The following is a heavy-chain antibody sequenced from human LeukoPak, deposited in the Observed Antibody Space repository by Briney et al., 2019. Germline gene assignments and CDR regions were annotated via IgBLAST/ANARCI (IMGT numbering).Heavy chain of an antibody. Sequence: ASVKVSCKASGYTFTSYGISWVRQAPGQGLEWMGWISAYNGNTNYAQKFQGRVTMTTDTSTSTAYMELRSLRSGDTAVYYCARGGDQLLSRNWFDPWGQGTLVTVSS. D-gene: IGHD2-2*01. J-gene: IGHJ5*02. V-gene: IGHV1-18*01. CDR2: ISAYNGNT. CDR1: GYTFTSYG. CDR3: ARGGDQLLSRNWFDP.